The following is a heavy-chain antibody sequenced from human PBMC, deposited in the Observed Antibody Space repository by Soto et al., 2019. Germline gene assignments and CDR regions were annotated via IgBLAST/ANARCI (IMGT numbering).Heavy chain of an antibody. D-gene: IGHD2-8*01. CDR1: GFSVATYN. Sequence: EVQLVESGGGLVKPGGSLRLSCAASGFSVATYNMNWVRQAPGKGLEWVSSITTSTSSNVYYAASVKGRFTITRDSAKNSLYLHMNSLRAEDTALYFCALYDALFFDYRGQGPLVTVSS. CDR2: ITTSTSSNV. J-gene: IGHJ4*02. V-gene: IGHV3-21*02. CDR3: ALYDALFFDY.